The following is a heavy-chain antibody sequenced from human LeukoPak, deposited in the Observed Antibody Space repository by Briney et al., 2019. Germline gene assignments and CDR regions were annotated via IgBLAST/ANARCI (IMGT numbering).Heavy chain of an antibody. CDR3: ARQGAAAGQYYFDY. D-gene: IGHD6-13*01. Sequence: SETLSLTCTVSGGSISSSSYYWGWIRQPPGKGLEWIGSIYYSGSTYYNPSLKSRVTISVDTSKNQFSLKLSSVTAADTAVYYCARQGAAAGQYYFDYWGQGTLVIVSS. CDR1: GGSISSSSYY. J-gene: IGHJ4*02. CDR2: IYYSGST. V-gene: IGHV4-39*01.